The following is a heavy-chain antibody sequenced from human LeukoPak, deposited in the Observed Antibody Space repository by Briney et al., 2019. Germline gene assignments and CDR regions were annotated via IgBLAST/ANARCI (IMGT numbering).Heavy chain of an antibody. CDR3: AKDASPYSNYAVRWFDS. V-gene: IGHV3-23*01. D-gene: IGHD4/OR15-4a*01. CDR1: GFSFRTYI. CDR2: ISGDAITT. J-gene: IGHJ5*01. Sequence: LPGGSLRLSCTASGFSFRTYIMAWVRQVPGKGLEWISAISGDAITTYYAVPVKGRFTISRDNSRNTLSLQMDSLRADDSAVYYCAKDASPYSNYAVRWFDSWGQGTLVTVSS.